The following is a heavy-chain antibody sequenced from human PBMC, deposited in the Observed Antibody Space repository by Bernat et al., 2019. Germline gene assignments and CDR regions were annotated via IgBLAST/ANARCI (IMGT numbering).Heavy chain of an antibody. CDR2: RWYDGSNK. V-gene: IGHV3-33*01. CDR1: GFTFSSYG. J-gene: IGHJ4*02. D-gene: IGHD6-13*01. CDR3: ARSGAAAGTGWVDY. Sequence: QVQLVESGGGVVQPGRSLRLSCAASGFTFSSYGMHWVRQAPGKGLEWVAVRWYDGSNKYYADSVKGRFTISRDNSKNTLYLQMNSLRAEDTAVYYCARSGAAAGTGWVDYWGQGTLVTVSS.